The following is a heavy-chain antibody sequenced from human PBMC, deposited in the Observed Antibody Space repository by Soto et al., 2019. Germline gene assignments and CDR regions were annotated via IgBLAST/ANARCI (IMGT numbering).Heavy chain of an antibody. D-gene: IGHD2-2*03. J-gene: IGHJ4*02. V-gene: IGHV3-21*01. CDR1: GLTFSSYS. CDR3: ARDGYCISTTCFFLPDY. CDR2: IGSSSSYI. Sequence: GSLRISCASSGLTFSSYSMSWARQAPGKGLEWLSSIGSSSSYIHYADSVKGRFTISRDNAKNSLYLQMDSLRAEDTAVYYCARDGYCISTTCFFLPDYWGQGTLVTVSS.